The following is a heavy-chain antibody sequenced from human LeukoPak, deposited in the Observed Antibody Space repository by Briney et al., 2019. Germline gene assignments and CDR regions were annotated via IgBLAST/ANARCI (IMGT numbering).Heavy chain of an antibody. Sequence: SETLSLTCTVSGASISSYYWSWIRQPPGKGLEWIGYIYYSGSTNYNPSLKSRVTISVDTSKNQFSLKLSSVTAADTAVYFCARGITSSGPFDYWGQGTLVTVSS. CDR2: IYYSGST. D-gene: IGHD1-14*01. V-gene: IGHV4-59*01. CDR1: GASISSYY. J-gene: IGHJ4*02. CDR3: ARGITSSGPFDY.